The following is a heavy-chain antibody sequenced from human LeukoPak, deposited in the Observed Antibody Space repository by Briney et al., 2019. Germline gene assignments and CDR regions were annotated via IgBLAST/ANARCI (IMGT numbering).Heavy chain of an antibody. J-gene: IGHJ1*01. D-gene: IGHD3-10*01. V-gene: IGHV4-34*01. CDR2: INHSGST. CDR1: GGSFSGYY. Sequence: SETLSLTCAVYGGSFSGYYWSWIRQPPGKGLEWIGEINHSGSTNYNPSLKSRVTMSVDTSKNQFSLKLSSVTTADTAVYYCARGRGYFQHWGQGTLVTVSS. CDR3: ARGRGYFQH.